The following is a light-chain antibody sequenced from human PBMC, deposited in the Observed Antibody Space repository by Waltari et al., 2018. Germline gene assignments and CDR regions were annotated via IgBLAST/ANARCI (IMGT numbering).Light chain of an antibody. CDR1: SGPRSNI. J-gene: IGLJ3*02. CDR3: ETGGHGTWV. Sequence: LVLTQSPPVSASPGASVQLTFTLSSGPRSNIHAWLPQQPEKGPRFLLKVNSDGSHTKGDDIPDRSSGSSAGAGRYLTISCLQSEDEAEYYCETGGHGTWVIGGGTKVTVL. CDR2: VNSDGSH. V-gene: IGLV4-69*01.